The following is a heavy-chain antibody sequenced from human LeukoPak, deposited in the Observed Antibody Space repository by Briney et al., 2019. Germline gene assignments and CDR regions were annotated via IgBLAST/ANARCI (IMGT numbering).Heavy chain of an antibody. Sequence: SETLSLTCAVYGGSITGYYWSWIRQPPGKGLEWIGYIYTSGSTNYNPSLKSRVTISVDTSKNQFSLKLSSVTAADTAVYCCARHQHHYDFWTGNYYYYMDVWGKGTTVTVSS. V-gene: IGHV4-4*09. CDR3: ARHQHHYDFWTGNYYYYMDV. CDR2: IYTSGST. CDR1: GGSITGYY. J-gene: IGHJ6*03. D-gene: IGHD3-3*01.